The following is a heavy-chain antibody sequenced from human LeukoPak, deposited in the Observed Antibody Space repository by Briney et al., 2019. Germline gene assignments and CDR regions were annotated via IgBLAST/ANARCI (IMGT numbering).Heavy chain of an antibody. D-gene: IGHD3-22*01. Sequence: GGSLRLSCAASGFTFDDYGMSWVRQAPGKGLEWISGINWNGGSTGYADSVKGRSTISRDKAKNSLYLQTNSLRAEDTALYYLARETSPYYSDSSGSYSRPPMDAWGQGTMVTVSS. V-gene: IGHV3-20*04. CDR2: INWNGGST. CDR1: GFTFDDYG. CDR3: ARETSPYYSDSSGSYSRPPMDA. J-gene: IGHJ5*02.